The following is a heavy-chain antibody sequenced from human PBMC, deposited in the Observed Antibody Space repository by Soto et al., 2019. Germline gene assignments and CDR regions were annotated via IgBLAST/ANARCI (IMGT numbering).Heavy chain of an antibody. CDR3: ARNLWGTGDFDY. V-gene: IGHV1-8*01. CDR1: GYTFTNYD. Sequence: QVQLVQSGAEVKKPGASVKVSCKASGYTFTNYDINWMRQATGQGLEWLGWMSPNSGNTGYAQKFRGRVTMTRDTSTSTAYMELSSLTYEDTAVYFCARNLWGTGDFDYWGHGTLVTVST. D-gene: IGHD7-27*01. J-gene: IGHJ4*01. CDR2: MSPNSGNT.